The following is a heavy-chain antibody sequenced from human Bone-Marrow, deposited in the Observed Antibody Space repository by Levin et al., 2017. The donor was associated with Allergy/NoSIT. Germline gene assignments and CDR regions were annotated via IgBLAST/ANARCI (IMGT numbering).Heavy chain of an antibody. CDR3: AHRPNGFISGWDQANFDY. CDR1: GFSLRTTGEG. D-gene: IGHD6-19*01. J-gene: IGHJ4*02. V-gene: IGHV2-5*02. Sequence: ASGPTLVKPTQTLTLTCTFSGFSLRTTGEGVAWIRQPPGKALEWLAVIYWDDDKRYSPSLKSRLSITKDTSKDQVVLTMTNMDPVDTATYYCAHRPNGFISGWDQANFDYWGQGTLVTVSS. CDR2: IYWDDDK.